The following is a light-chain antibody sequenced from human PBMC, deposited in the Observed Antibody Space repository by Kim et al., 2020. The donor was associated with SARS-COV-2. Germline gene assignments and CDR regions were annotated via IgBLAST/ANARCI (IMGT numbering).Light chain of an antibody. CDR3: QVWDSSSDRV. CDR1: NIGSKS. CDR2: YDS. J-gene: IGLJ3*02. Sequence: VAPGKTAGITWGGNNIGSKSVPWYQQKPGQAPVLVIYYDSDRPSGIPERFSGSNSGNTATLTISRVEAGDEADYYCQVWDSSSDRVFGGGTQLTVL. V-gene: IGLV3-21*04.